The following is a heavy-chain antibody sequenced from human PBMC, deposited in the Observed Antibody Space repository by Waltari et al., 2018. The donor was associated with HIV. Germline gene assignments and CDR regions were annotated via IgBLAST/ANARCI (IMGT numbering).Heavy chain of an antibody. V-gene: IGHV3-21*01. CDR2: ISSGSSFI. D-gene: IGHD4-17*01. CDR3: ARALTNFGGF. J-gene: IGHJ4*02. CDR1: GFTYSSFS. Sequence: EVQLVASGGGLVKHGGSLRLSCAGSGFTYSSFSMNWVRQAPGKGLEWVASISSGSSFIDYADSVKGRFTISRDNAKNSLYLQMKSLRVEDTALYYCARALTNFGGFWGQGTLVTVSS.